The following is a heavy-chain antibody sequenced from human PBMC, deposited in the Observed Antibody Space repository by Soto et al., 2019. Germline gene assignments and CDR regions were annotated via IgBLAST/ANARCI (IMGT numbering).Heavy chain of an antibody. CDR1: GFTFRDYG. CDR3: AKDCVGGSNKYYFES. D-gene: IGHD1-26*01. Sequence: QVQLVESGGGVVRPGRSLRLSCVASGFTFRDYGMHWVRQAPGKGLEWVAGISHHGIKEHYADSVKGRFTISRDNSKKTVYLQLSSLRGDDTAVYYCAKDCVGGSNKYYFESWGQGTLVTVSS. CDR2: ISHHGIKE. J-gene: IGHJ4*02. V-gene: IGHV3-30*18.